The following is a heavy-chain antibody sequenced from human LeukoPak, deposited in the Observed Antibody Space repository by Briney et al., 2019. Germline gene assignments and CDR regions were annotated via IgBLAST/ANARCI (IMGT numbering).Heavy chain of an antibody. J-gene: IGHJ3*02. D-gene: IGHD5-24*01. CDR3: ARGDGYNYCAFDI. V-gene: IGHV4-34*01. CDR1: GESFDGYY. CDR2: INHVGIT. Sequence: PSETLSLTCAVYGESFDGYYWSWIRQSPGKGLEWIGHINHVGITNHNPSLKSRVTISVDTSKNQFTLKVRSVTAADTGVYFCARGDGYNYCAFDIWGQGTMVTVSS.